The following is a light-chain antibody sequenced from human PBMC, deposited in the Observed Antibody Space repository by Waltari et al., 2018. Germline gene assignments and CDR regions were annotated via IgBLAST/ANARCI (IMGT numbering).Light chain of an antibody. CDR1: GSNIGAGYD. CDR3: QSYDTSLTVV. CDR2: GST. J-gene: IGLJ3*02. V-gene: IGLV1-40*01. Sequence: QSVLTQPPSVPGAPGQTVTISCTGSGSNIGAGYDVHWYQQVPRAAPKLLIYGSTSRPLGVPDRFFGSTSGTSASLAITGLQAEDEAVYYCQSYDTSLTVVFGGGTKLTVL.